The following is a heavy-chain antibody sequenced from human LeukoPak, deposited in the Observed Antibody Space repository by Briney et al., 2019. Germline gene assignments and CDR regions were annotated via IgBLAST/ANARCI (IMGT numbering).Heavy chain of an antibody. V-gene: IGHV4-39*01. J-gene: IGHJ4*02. CDR2: IYYSGST. CDR1: GGSFSGYY. D-gene: IGHD3-3*01. Sequence: SETLSLTCAVYGGSFSGYYWGWIRQPPGKGLEWIGSIYYSGSTYYSPSLKSRVTISVDTSKNQFSLKLSSVTAADTAVYYCARHERMAYYDFWSGYYSYFDYWGQGTLVTVSS. CDR3: ARHERMAYYDFWSGYYSYFDY.